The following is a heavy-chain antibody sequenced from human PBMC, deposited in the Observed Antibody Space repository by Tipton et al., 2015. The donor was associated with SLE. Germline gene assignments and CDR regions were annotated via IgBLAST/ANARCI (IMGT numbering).Heavy chain of an antibody. CDR2: VSGSGGTT. Sequence: SLRLSCAGSGFTFNSHSMNWVRQAPGKGLEWVSAVSGSGGTTNYADSVKGRFTISRDNSKNTLYLQMNSLRAEDTAVYFCAIGAVGARDDYWGQGTLVPVSS. CDR1: GFTFNSHS. J-gene: IGHJ4*02. V-gene: IGHV3-23*01. D-gene: IGHD1-26*01. CDR3: AIGAVGARDDY.